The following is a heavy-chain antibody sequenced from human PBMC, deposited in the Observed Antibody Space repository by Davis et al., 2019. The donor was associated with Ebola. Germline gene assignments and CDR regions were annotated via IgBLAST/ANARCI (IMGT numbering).Heavy chain of an antibody. D-gene: IGHD4-17*01. Sequence: AASVKVSCKASGYTFTSYGISWVRQAPGQRLEWMGWISAYNGNTNYAQKLQGRVTMTTDTSTSTAYMELRSLRSDDTAVYYCGAPDRGPTTVTLYYYYYGMDVWGQGTTVTVSS. CDR3: GAPDRGPTTVTLYYYYYGMDV. V-gene: IGHV1-18*01. CDR1: GYTFTSYG. J-gene: IGHJ6*02. CDR2: ISAYNGNT.